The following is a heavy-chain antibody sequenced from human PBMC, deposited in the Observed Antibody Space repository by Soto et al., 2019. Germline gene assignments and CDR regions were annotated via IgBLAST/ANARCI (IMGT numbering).Heavy chain of an antibody. D-gene: IGHD5-18*01. Sequence: GESLKISCQTSGYKFTSYWIGWVRQVPGKGLEWMGIIHPSDSESTYSPSFQGQVTISADKSSTTAYLQWTSLKASDTAIYYCARSGLYSYGYSYFDYWGQGTLVTVSS. CDR3: ARSGLYSYGYSYFDY. CDR1: GYKFTSYW. CDR2: IHPSDSES. V-gene: IGHV5-51*01. J-gene: IGHJ4*02.